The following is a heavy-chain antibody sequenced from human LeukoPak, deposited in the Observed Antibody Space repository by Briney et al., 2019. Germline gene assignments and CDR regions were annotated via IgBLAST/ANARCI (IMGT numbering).Heavy chain of an antibody. D-gene: IGHD1-26*01. CDR1: GFTFSSSA. CDR2: IRDSGSST. Sequence: GGSLRLSCAASGFTFSSSAMNWVRQAPGKGLEWVSAIRDSGSSTHYADSVKGRFTTSRDNSKNTLFLQMNSLRAEDTAIYYCAKYGPQDSGSSHFDYWGQGALVTVSS. CDR3: AKYGPQDSGSSHFDY. V-gene: IGHV3-23*01. J-gene: IGHJ4*02.